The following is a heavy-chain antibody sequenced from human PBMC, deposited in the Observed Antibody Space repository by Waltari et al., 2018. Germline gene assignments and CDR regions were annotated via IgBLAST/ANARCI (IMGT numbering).Heavy chain of an antibody. CDR3: ARDEGIAAAEHTPANYYYYGMDV. CDR2: IYSGGST. Sequence: EVQLVESGGGLIQPGGSLRLSCAASGFTVSSNYMRWFRQAPGRGLEGVSVIYSGGSTYYADSVKGRFTSSRDNSKNTLYLQMNSVRAEDTAVYYCARDEGIAAAEHTPANYYYYGMDVWGQGTTVTVSS. CDR1: GFTVSSNY. D-gene: IGHD6-13*01. V-gene: IGHV3-53*01. J-gene: IGHJ6*02.